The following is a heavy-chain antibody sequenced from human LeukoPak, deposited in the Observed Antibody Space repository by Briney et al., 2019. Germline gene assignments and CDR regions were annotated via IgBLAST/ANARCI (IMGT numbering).Heavy chain of an antibody. CDR1: GFTFSSYG. D-gene: IGHD6-13*01. J-gene: IGHJ4*02. CDR2: ISYDGSNK. V-gene: IGHV3-30*18. Sequence: PGGSLRLSCAASGFTFSSYGMHWVRQAPGKGLEWVAVISYDGSNKYYADSVKGRFTISRDNSKNTLYLQMNSLRAEDTAVYYCAKTARLRAAGTWREIDYRGQGTLVTVSS. CDR3: AKTARLRAAGTWREIDY.